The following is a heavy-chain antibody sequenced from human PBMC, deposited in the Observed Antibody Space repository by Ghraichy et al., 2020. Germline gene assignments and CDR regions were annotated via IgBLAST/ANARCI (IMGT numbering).Heavy chain of an antibody. Sequence: LSLTCAASGFTFSSYGMHWVRQAPGKGLEWVAFIPFDGNNKYYADSVKGRFTISRDNSKNTLYLQMSSLRAEDTAVFYCAKDQSSSWYLGDASDIWGQGTMVTVSS. V-gene: IGHV3-30*02. CDR2: IPFDGNNK. CDR1: GFTFSSYG. J-gene: IGHJ3*02. CDR3: AKDQSSSWYLGDASDI. D-gene: IGHD6-13*01.